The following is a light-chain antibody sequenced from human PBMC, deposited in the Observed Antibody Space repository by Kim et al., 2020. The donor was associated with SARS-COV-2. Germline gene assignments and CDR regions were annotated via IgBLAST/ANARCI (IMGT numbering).Light chain of an antibody. CDR2: EAS. Sequence: DIQMTQSPSSVSASVGDRVTITCRASQDISSWLGWYQQKPGKAPKVLIYEASNLQSGVPSRFSGGGSGTDFTLTINSLQPEDFATYYCQQTHSFPLTFGGGTKVDIK. CDR1: QDISSW. J-gene: IGKJ4*01. V-gene: IGKV1D-12*01. CDR3: QQTHSFPLT.